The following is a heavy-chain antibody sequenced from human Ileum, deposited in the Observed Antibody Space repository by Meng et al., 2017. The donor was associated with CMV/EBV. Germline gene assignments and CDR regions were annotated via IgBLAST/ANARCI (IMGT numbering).Heavy chain of an antibody. CDR3: VRLSSSSDFDF. V-gene: IGHV3-21*06. CDR2: ISTSANNI. J-gene: IGHJ4*02. D-gene: IGHD6-6*01. CDR1: GFTFSSYS. Sequence: EVQWVESGGGLVKPGGSLRLSCDAFGFTFSSYSMNWVRQAPGKGLQWVSSISTSANNIYYGDSMKGRFTVSRDNAKNSLYLQMNSLRAEDTAIYYCVRLSSSSDFDFWGQGTLVTVSS.